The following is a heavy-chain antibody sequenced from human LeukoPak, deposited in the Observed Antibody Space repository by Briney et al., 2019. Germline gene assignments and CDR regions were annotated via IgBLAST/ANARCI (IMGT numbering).Heavy chain of an antibody. V-gene: IGHV3-33*01. D-gene: IGHD3-22*01. Sequence: PGGSLRLSCAASGFTFSSYGMDWVRQAPGKGLEWVAFIWYDGSNKYYADSVKGRFTISRDNSKNTLYLQMNSLRAEDTAVYYCARDSSYYDSSGYYPPDYWGQGTLVTVSS. CDR3: ARDSSYYDSSGYYPPDY. J-gene: IGHJ4*02. CDR2: IWYDGSNK. CDR1: GFTFSSYG.